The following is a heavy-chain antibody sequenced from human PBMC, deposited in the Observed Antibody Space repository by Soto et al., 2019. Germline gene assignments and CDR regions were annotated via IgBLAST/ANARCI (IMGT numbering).Heavy chain of an antibody. CDR1: GGSVSSGSYY. Sequence: SETLSLTCTVSGGSVSSGSYYWSWIRQPPGKGLEWIAYIYYGGITNYNPSLKSRVTISVDMSKNQFSLKLRSATAADTAVYYCARVNGGPYFFDIWGQGTLVTVSS. CDR3: ARVNGGPYFFDI. CDR2: IYYGGIT. D-gene: IGHD2-8*01. J-gene: IGHJ4*02. V-gene: IGHV4-61*01.